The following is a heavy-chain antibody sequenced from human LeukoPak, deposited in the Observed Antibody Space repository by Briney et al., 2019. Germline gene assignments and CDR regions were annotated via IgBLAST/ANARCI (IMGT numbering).Heavy chain of an antibody. CDR2: SYSGGSA. D-gene: IGHD3-9*01. CDR1: GVPVSTYY. Sequence: PGGSLRLSCAASGVPVSTYYMTWVRQAPGKGLEWVSVSYSGGSANYAESVKGQFTISRDDSKNTLYLQMSSLRVEDTAVYYCARCSLTGTDAFDVWGQGTMVTVSS. CDR3: ARCSLTGTDAFDV. J-gene: IGHJ3*01. V-gene: IGHV3-66*02.